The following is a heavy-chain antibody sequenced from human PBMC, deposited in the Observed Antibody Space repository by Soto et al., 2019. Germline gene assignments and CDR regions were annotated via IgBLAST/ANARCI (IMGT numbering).Heavy chain of an antibody. J-gene: IGHJ6*01. D-gene: IGHD1-26*01. CDR2: IIVSGGST. CDR3: AKDLEGELPLWNYCYGMEF. CDR1: VFTFSSDS. Sequence: GGSLILSCAASVFTFSSDSMSLVRQAPGNGLECVSAIIVSGGSTYYADSVKGRFNISRENSKNTLYMQMHSLRAEDTAVYYCAKDLEGELPLWNYCYGMEFWGQGTTVTVSS. V-gene: IGHV3-23*01.